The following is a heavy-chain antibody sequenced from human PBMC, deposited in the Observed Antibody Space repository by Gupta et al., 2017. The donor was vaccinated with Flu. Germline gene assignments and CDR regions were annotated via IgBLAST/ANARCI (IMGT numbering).Heavy chain of an antibody. Sequence: TCTVSGDSVSSRSYYWAWVRQSPNRGLEWIGHIHASGSTDLNPSLKSRVAISVDMSRNQFSLNLKSVTAADTAVFYCARVQPGYGLSFYIWG. CDR3: ARVQPGYGLSFYI. J-gene: IGHJ3*02. D-gene: IGHD2-15*01. CDR1: GDSVSSRSYY. V-gene: IGHV4-61*01. CDR2: IHASGST.